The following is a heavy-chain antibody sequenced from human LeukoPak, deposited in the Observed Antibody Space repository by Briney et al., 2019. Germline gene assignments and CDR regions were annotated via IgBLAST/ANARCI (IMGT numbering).Heavy chain of an antibody. Sequence: ASVKVSCKASGYIFTGYYMHWVRQAPGQGLEWMGWINPNNGGTNYAQKFQGRVTMTRDTSISTAYMELSRLRSDDTAVYYCASFGLTIFGVVRYYGMDVWGQGTTVTVSS. CDR3: ASFGLTIFGVVRYYGMDV. CDR1: GYIFTGYY. CDR2: INPNNGGT. J-gene: IGHJ6*02. V-gene: IGHV1-2*02. D-gene: IGHD3-3*01.